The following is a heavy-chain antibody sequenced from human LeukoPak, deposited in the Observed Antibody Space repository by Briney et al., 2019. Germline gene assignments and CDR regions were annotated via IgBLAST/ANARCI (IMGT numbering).Heavy chain of an antibody. CDR1: GFTFSSYA. D-gene: IGHD6-19*01. V-gene: IGHV3-23*01. CDR3: AKGYGYSSCWSRSWYFDL. J-gene: IGHJ2*01. CDR2: ISGSGGST. Sequence: PGGSLRLSCAASGFTFSSYAMSWGRQAPGQGLGWVSAISGSGGSTYYADSVKGRFTISRDNSKNTLYLQMNSLRAEDTAVYYCAKGYGYSSCWSRSWYFDLWGRGTLVTVS.